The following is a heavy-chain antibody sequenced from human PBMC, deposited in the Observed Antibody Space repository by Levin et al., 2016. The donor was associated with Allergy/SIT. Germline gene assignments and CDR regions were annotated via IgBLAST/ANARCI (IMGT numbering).Heavy chain of an antibody. J-gene: IGHJ4*02. V-gene: IGHV3-21*01. CDR2: ISSSSSYI. Sequence: GESLKISCAASGFTFSSYSMNWVRQAPGKGLEWVSSISSSSSYIYYADSVKGRFTISRDNAKNSLYLQMNSLRAEDTAVYYCARDRGGGLAYFDYWGQGTLVTVSS. D-gene: IGHD2-21*01. CDR1: GFTFSSYS. CDR3: ARDRGGGLAYFDY.